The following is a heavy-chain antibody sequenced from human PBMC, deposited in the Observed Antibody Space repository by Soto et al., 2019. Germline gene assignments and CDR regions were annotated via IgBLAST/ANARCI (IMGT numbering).Heavy chain of an antibody. CDR2: INHSGST. D-gene: IGHD3-3*01. J-gene: IGHJ5*02. V-gene: IGHV4-34*01. CDR1: GGSFSGYY. Sequence: SETLSLTCAVYGGSFSGYYWSWIRQPPGKGLEWIGEINHSGSTNYNPSLKSRVTISVDTSKNQFSLKLSSVTAAGTAVYYCARGSPIHYDFWSGYTRPRWFDPWGQGTLVTVSS. CDR3: ARGSPIHYDFWSGYTRPRWFDP.